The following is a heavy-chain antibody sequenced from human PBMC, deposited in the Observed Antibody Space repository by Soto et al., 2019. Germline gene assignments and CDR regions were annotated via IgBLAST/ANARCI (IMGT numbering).Heavy chain of an antibody. CDR1: HG. D-gene: IGHD2-2*01. J-gene: IGHJ6*02. Sequence: HGMRCVSQEKGKGLEWVSGMYWKDGNTHYADSVKGRFTISRDNAKNSLYLQMNSLRAEDTAVYYCARAGYCSSTSCYAVMDVWGQGTTVTVSS. CDR3: ARAGYCSSTSCYAVMDV. V-gene: IGHV3-20*03. CDR2: MYWKDGNT.